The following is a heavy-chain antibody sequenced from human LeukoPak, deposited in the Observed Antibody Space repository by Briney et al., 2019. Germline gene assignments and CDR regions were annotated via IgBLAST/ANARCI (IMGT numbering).Heavy chain of an antibody. Sequence: GGSLRLSCAASGFTFSSYGMSWVRQAPGKGLEWVSGISWNSGSIGYADSVKGRFTISRDNAKNSLYLQMNSLRAEDTALYYCAKDIGLRLGELSLSTLDYWGQGTLVTVSS. CDR1: GFTFSSYG. CDR2: ISWNSGSI. V-gene: IGHV3-9*01. CDR3: AKDIGLRLGELSLSTLDY. D-gene: IGHD3-16*02. J-gene: IGHJ4*02.